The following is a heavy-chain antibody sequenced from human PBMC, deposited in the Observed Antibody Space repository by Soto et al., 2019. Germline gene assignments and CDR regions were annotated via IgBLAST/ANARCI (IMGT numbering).Heavy chain of an antibody. CDR1: GFIFSSYA. J-gene: IGHJ6*02. D-gene: IGHD3-10*01. Sequence: QVQLLESGGGVVQPGRSLRRSCAASGFIFSSYAMHWVRQAPGKGLVRVAVVSHGGNEKYYADSVEGRFTISRDNSSNMVYLLVTGPTPEDTAVYYCAKGSSVRGYYFFATDVWGQGTTVTVSS. V-gene: IGHV3-30*18. CDR3: AKGSSVRGYYFFATDV. CDR2: VSHGGNEK.